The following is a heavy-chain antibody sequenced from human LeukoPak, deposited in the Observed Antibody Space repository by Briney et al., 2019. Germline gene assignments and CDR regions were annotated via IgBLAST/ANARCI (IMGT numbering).Heavy chain of an antibody. CDR1: GGSFSGYY. V-gene: IGHV4-34*01. Sequence: SETLSLTCAVYGGSFSGYYWSWIRQPPGKGLEWIGEINHSGSTNYNPSLKSRVTISVDTSKNQFSLKLSSVTAADTAVYYCARGGLRYFDWLLSGGNWFDPWGQGTLVTVSS. D-gene: IGHD3-9*01. CDR2: INHSGST. CDR3: ARGGLRYFDWLLSGGNWFDP. J-gene: IGHJ5*02.